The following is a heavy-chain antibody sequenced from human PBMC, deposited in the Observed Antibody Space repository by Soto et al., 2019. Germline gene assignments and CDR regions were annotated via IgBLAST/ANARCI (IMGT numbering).Heavy chain of an antibody. V-gene: IGHV4-34*01. CDR3: ATSGYSSGWYSRKPDY. CDR2: INHSGST. Sequence: SETLSLTCAVYGGSFSGYYWSWIRQPPGKGPEWIGEINHSGSTNYNPSLKSRVTISVDTSKNQFSLKLSSVTAADTAVYYCATSGYSSGWYSRKPDYWGQETLVTVSS. J-gene: IGHJ4*02. CDR1: GGSFSGYY. D-gene: IGHD6-19*01.